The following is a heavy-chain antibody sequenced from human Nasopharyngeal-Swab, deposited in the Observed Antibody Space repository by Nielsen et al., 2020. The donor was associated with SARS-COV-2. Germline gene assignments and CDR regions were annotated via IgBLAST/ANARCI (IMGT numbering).Heavy chain of an antibody. V-gene: IGHV1-24*01. Sequence: ASVNVSCKVSGYTLTVLPIHWVRQAPGKGLEWMGTVVPEDGEPIYAQNFQGRVTMTEDTSTYTAYLELSSLRSEGTAVYYCASEGSGVFGVVIYAFDIWGPGTLVTVSS. CDR1: GYTLTVLP. D-gene: IGHD3-3*01. CDR2: VVPEDGEP. J-gene: IGHJ3*02. CDR3: ASEGSGVFGVVIYAFDI.